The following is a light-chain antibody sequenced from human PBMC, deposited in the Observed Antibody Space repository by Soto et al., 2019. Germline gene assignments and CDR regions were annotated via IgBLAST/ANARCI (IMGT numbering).Light chain of an antibody. V-gene: IGLV2-23*01. CDR3: CSYAGSSTCDWV. Sequence: QSALTQPASVSGSPGQSITISCTGTSSDVGSYNLVSWYQQHPGKAPKLMIYEGSKRPSGVSNRFSGSKSGNTASLTISGLQAEDEADYYCCSYAGSSTCDWVFGGGTQLTVL. CDR2: EGS. J-gene: IGLJ3*02. CDR1: SSDVGSYNL.